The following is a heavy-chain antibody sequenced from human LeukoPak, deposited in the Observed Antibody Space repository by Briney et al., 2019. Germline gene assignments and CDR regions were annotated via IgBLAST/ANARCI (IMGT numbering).Heavy chain of an antibody. J-gene: IGHJ5*02. Sequence: GASVKVSCKASGYTFTGYYMHWVRQAPGQGLEWMGWINPNSGGTNYAQKFQGRVTMTRDTSISTAYMELSRLRSDDTAVYYCARVFAARYNWFDPWGQGTLVTVSS. V-gene: IGHV1-2*02. CDR1: GYTFTGYY. D-gene: IGHD6-13*01. CDR2: INPNSGGT. CDR3: ARVFAARYNWFDP.